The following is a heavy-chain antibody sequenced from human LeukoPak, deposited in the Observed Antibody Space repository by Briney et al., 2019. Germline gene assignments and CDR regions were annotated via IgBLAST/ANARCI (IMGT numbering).Heavy chain of an antibody. Sequence: ASVKVSCKASGYTFTGYYMHWVRQAPGQGLEWMGRINPSSGGTNYAQKFQGRVTMTRDTSISTAYMELSRLRSDDTAVYYCASFPSITMTGQWGQGTLVTVSS. D-gene: IGHD3-22*01. CDR2: INPSSGGT. CDR3: ASFPSITMTGQ. CDR1: GYTFTGYY. J-gene: IGHJ4*02. V-gene: IGHV1-2*06.